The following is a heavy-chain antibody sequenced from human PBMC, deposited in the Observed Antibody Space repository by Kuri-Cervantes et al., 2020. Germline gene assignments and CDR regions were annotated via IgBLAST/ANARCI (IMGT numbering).Heavy chain of an antibody. CDR2: INPNSGGT. Sequence: ASVKVSCKASGYTFTGYYMHWVRQAPGQGLEWMGWINPNSGGTNYAQKFQGWVTMTRDTSISTAYMELSSLRSEDTAVYYCAADGDSSGWSDYWGQGARVTVSS. CDR3: AADGDSSGWSDY. D-gene: IGHD6-19*01. CDR1: GYTFTGYY. V-gene: IGHV1-2*04. J-gene: IGHJ4*02.